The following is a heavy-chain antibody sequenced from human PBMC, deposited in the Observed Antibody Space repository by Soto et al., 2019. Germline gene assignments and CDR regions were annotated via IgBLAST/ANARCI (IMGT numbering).Heavy chain of an antibody. CDR3: ARRAIGSSRAFDI. CDR1: GFAFSSHP. J-gene: IGHJ3*02. CDR2: ISDGGDLT. Sequence: GGSLRLSCAASGFAFSSHPMSWVRQAPEKGLEWVAGISDGGDLTYNADSVRGRFTISRDNSRNTLYLQMNSLRAEDTAVYYCARRAIGSSRAFDIWGQGTMVTVSS. D-gene: IGHD3-10*01. V-gene: IGHV3-23*01.